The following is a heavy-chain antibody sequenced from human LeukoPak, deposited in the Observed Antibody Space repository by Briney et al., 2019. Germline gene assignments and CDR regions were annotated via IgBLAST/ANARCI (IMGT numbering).Heavy chain of an antibody. CDR1: GYTFTGYY. Sequence: ASVKVSCKASGYTFTGYYMHWVRQAPGQGLEWMGRINPNNGGTNCAQKFQGRVTMTGDTSISTAYMELSSLRSDDTAVYYRARESGSYHGNDYWGQGTLVTVSS. V-gene: IGHV1-2*06. CDR3: ARESGSYHGNDY. CDR2: INPNNGGT. D-gene: IGHD1-26*01. J-gene: IGHJ4*02.